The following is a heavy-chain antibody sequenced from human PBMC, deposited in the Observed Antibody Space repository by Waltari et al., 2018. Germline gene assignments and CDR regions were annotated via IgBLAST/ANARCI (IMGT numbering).Heavy chain of an antibody. CDR1: GGSISSSSYY. D-gene: IGHD4-17*01. CDR3: ARQSYGGNPIFY. Sequence: QLQLQESGPGLVKPSETLSLTCTVSGGSISSSSYYWGWIRQPPGKGLEWIGSIYYSGSTYYNPSLKSRVTISVDTSKNQFSLKLSSVTAADTAVYYCARQSYGGNPIFYWGQGTLVTVSS. CDR2: IYYSGST. J-gene: IGHJ4*02. V-gene: IGHV4-39*01.